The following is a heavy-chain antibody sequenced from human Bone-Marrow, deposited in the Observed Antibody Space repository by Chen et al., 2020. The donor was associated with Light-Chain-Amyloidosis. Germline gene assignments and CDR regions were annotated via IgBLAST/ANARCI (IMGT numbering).Heavy chain of an antibody. V-gene: IGHV3-74*01. CDR2: INSDGSST. CDR1: GFTFSSYW. CDR3: ASQRSIAARPIDY. D-gene: IGHD6-6*01. J-gene: IGHJ4*02. Sequence: EVQLVESGGGLVQPGGSLRLSCAASGFTFSSYWMHWVRQAPGKGLVWVSRINSDGSSTSYADSVQGRFTFSRDNAKNTLHLQMNSLRAEHTAVYYCASQRSIAARPIDYRGQGHLVTVSS.